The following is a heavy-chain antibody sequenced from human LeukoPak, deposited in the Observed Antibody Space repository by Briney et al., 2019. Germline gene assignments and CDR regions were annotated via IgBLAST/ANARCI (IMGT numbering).Heavy chain of an antibody. CDR3: ARTYCDYVSYFDY. D-gene: IGHD4-17*01. CDR2: FYYSGNT. J-gene: IGHJ4*02. CDR1: GGSISSDGYY. V-gene: IGHV4-31*03. Sequence: KASETLSLTCTVSGGSISSDGYYWSWIRQHPGKGLEWIGYFYYSGNTYYNPSLKSRVTLSVDTSKNQFSLKLSSVAAADTVVYYCARTYCDYVSYFDYWGQGTLVTVSS.